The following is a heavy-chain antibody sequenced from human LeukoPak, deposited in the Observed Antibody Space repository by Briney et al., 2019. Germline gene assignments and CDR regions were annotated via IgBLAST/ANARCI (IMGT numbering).Heavy chain of an antibody. D-gene: IGHD3-22*01. CDR2: ISTSSNTI. V-gene: IGHV3-48*02. J-gene: IGHJ5*02. CDR3: ARDRGTSGYLP. CDR1: GFTFSSYS. Sequence: GVSLRLSCAASGFTFSSYSMNWVRQAPGKGVEWVSYISTSSNTIHYADSVKGRFTISRDNAKNSLYLQMSSLRDEDTAVYYCARDRGTSGYLPWGQGTLVTVSS.